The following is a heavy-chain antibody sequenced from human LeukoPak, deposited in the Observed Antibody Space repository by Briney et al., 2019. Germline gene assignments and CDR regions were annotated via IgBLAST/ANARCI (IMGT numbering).Heavy chain of an antibody. J-gene: IGHJ4*02. CDR2: DGSST. D-gene: IGHD5-24*01. Sequence: GGSLRLSCAVSGFTFSGHWVFWVRQAPGKGLEWVSSDGSSTSYADSVKGRFTISRDNAKNTLYLQMNSLRAEDTAVYYCASKRWQQSSFDYWGQGTLVTVSS. CDR3: ASKRWQQSSFDY. V-gene: IGHV3-74*01. CDR1: GFTFSGHW.